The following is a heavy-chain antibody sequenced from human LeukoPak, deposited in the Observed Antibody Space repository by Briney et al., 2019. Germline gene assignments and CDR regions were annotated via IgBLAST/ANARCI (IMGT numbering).Heavy chain of an antibody. CDR3: ARPISSQGYFGVVID. V-gene: IGHV4-38-2*01. J-gene: IGHJ4*02. Sequence: SETLSLTCAVSGYSISSASFWGWIRQPPGKGLEWIGNIYLSGSPYYNPSLKSRVTISVDTSKNQFSLKLSSVTAADTAVYYCARPISSQGYFGVVIDWGQGTLVTVSS. CDR1: GYSISSASF. D-gene: IGHD3-3*01. CDR2: IYLSGSP.